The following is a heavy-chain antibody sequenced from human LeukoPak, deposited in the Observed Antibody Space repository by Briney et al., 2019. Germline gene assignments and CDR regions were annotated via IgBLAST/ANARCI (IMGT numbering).Heavy chain of an antibody. CDR3: ARGNYCSGGSCYQTASFDY. V-gene: IGHV3-48*03. CDR1: GFTFSSYE. D-gene: IGHD2-15*01. CDR2: INSSGSTI. J-gene: IGHJ4*02. Sequence: GGSLRLSCAASGFTFSSYEMNWVRQAPGKGLEWVSYINSSGSTIYYADSVKGRFTISRDNAKNSLYLQMNSLRAEDTAVYYCARGNYCSGGSCYQTASFDYWGQGTLVTVSS.